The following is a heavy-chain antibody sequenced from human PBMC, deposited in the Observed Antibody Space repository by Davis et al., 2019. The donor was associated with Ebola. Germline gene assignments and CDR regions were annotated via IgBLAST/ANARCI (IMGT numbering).Heavy chain of an antibody. CDR3: ARGVPWSNYPLDY. CDR2: INHSGST. D-gene: IGHD4-11*01. CDR1: GGSFSDYY. V-gene: IGHV4-34*01. Sequence: SETLSLTCAGYGGSFSDYYWTWIRQPPGKGLEWIGEINHSGSTKYSPSLNSRATISLDSSKRQFSLRLNSVTAADTAVYYCARGVPWSNYPLDYWGQGTLVSVSS. J-gene: IGHJ4*02.